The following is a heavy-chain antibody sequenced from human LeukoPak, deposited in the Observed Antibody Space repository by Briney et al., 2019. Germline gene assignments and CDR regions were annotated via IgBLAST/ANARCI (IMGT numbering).Heavy chain of an antibody. CDR2: ISGSGGST. Sequence: GGSLRLSCAASGFTFSSYAMSWVRPAPGKGLEWVSAISGSGGSTYYADSVKGRFTISRDNSKNTLYLQMNSLRAEDTAVYYCAKDPEARGYSGYDPTSHFDYWGQGTLVTVSS. J-gene: IGHJ4*02. CDR3: AKDPEARGYSGYDPTSHFDY. CDR1: GFTFSSYA. D-gene: IGHD5-12*01. V-gene: IGHV3-23*01.